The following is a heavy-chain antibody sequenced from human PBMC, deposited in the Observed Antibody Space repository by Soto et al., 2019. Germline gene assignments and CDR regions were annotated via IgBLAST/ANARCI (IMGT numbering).Heavy chain of an antibody. D-gene: IGHD3-16*02. CDR3: ARDFHRWYFDL. CDR1: GVTFSTFA. J-gene: IGHJ2*01. Sequence: QVQLVESVGGVVQPGRSLRLSCAVSGVTFSTFAMHWVRQPPGKGLEWVAVMSYDGTNPYYADSVKGRFTISRDNSKNTLYLQMDSLIAEDAAVYYCARDFHRWYFDLWGRGTLVTVSS. CDR2: MSYDGTNP. V-gene: IGHV3-30-3*01.